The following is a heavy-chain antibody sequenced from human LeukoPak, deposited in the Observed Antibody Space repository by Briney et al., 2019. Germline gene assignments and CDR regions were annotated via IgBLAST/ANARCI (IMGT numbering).Heavy chain of an antibody. Sequence: GGSLRLSCAASGFTFSSYSMNWVRQAPGKGLEWVSSISSSSSYIYYADSVKGRFTISRDNAKNSPYLQMNSLRAEDTAVYYCARYSSSWAYYFDYWGQGTLVTVSS. CDR1: GFTFSSYS. V-gene: IGHV3-21*01. CDR2: ISSSSSYI. D-gene: IGHD6-13*01. CDR3: ARYSSSWAYYFDY. J-gene: IGHJ4*02.